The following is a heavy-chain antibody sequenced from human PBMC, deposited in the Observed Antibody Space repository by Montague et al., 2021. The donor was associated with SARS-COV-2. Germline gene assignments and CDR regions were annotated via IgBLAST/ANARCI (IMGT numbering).Heavy chain of an antibody. CDR3: ARIGGWSGAF. J-gene: IGHJ4*02. D-gene: IGHD3/OR15-3a*01. Sequence: SETLSLTCSVSGGSISSTSYYWGWIRQPPGKGLEWIGSIYYSGSTYYNPSLESRVSVSVDTSKNQFSLRLSSVTAADTAVYYCARIGGWSGAFWGQGTLVTVSS. CDR1: GGSISSTSYY. CDR2: IYYSGST. V-gene: IGHV4-39*07.